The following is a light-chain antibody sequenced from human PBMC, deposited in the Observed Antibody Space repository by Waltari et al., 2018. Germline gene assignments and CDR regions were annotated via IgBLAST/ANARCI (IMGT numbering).Light chain of an antibody. J-gene: IGKJ1*01. CDR3: QQSYSTPPT. Sequence: DIQMTQSPSSLSASVGDRVTITCRASQRISSYLNWYQQKPGKAPKPLIYAASSLQSGVPSRFSGSGSGTDFTLTISSLQPEDFSTYYCQQSYSTPPTFGQGTKVEIK. CDR2: AAS. CDR1: QRISSY. V-gene: IGKV1-39*01.